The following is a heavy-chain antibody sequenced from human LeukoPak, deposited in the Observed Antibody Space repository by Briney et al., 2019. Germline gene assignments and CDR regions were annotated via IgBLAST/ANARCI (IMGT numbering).Heavy chain of an antibody. J-gene: IGHJ3*02. CDR1: GGSISSYY. CDR2: MYYSGST. D-gene: IGHD1-26*01. Sequence: SETLSLTCTVSGGSISSYYWSWIRQPPGKGLEWIGYMYYSGSTYYNPSLKSRVTISVDTSKNQFSLKLSSVTAADTALYYCARWEESDAFDIWGQGTMVTVSS. CDR3: ARWEESDAFDI. V-gene: IGHV4-59*04.